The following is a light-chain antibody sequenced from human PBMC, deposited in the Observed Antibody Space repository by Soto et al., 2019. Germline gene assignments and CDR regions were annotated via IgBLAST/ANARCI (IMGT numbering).Light chain of an antibody. Sequence: QSVLTQPASVSGSPGQSITISCSGTSSDIGSYNHVAWYQQFPGKSPKLMIYAVSDRPPGVSDRCSGSKSGITASLTISGLQTEDEADYYCISYTDRQSYLFGTGTKVTVL. J-gene: IGLJ1*01. CDR3: ISYTDRQSYL. V-gene: IGLV2-14*03. CDR2: AVS. CDR1: SSDIGSYNH.